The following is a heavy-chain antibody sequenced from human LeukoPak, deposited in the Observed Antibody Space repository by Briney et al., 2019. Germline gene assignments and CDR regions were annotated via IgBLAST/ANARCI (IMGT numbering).Heavy chain of an antibody. CDR2: INPNSGGT. CDR3: ARGLRADIVVVVAAPDYYYYMDV. D-gene: IGHD2-15*01. Sequence: ASVKVSCKASRYTFTGYYMHWVRQAPGQGLEWMGRINPNSGGTNYAQKFQGRVTMTRDTSISTAYMELSRLISDDTAIYYCARGLRADIVVVVAAPDYYYYMDVWGKGTTVTVSS. J-gene: IGHJ6*03. CDR1: RYTFTGYY. V-gene: IGHV1-2*06.